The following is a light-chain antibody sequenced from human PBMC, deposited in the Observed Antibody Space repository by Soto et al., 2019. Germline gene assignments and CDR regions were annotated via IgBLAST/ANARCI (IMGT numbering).Light chain of an antibody. V-gene: IGKV3-20*01. J-gene: IGKJ5*01. CDR2: GTS. CDR1: RSISSSY. Sequence: EIVLTQSPGTLSLSPGERATLSCRDSRSISSSYLAWYQQKPGQAPRLLIYGTSSRATGIPDRFSGSGSGTDFTLTISRPEPEDFAVYFCQPYGGSPLVTFGQGTRLEIK. CDR3: QPYGGSPLVT.